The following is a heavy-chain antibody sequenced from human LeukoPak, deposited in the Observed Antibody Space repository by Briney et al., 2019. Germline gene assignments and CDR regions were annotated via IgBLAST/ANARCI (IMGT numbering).Heavy chain of an antibody. J-gene: IGHJ4*02. CDR1: GYTVTGYY. D-gene: IGHD6-13*01. CDR2: INPNSGGT. Sequence: ASVKVSCKASGYTVTGYYMLWVRQAPGQGLEWMGWINPNSGGTNYAQKFQGRVTMTRDTSISTAYMELSRLRSDDTAVYYCARDATIAADQFDYWGQGTLVTVSS. CDR3: ARDATIAADQFDY. V-gene: IGHV1-2*02.